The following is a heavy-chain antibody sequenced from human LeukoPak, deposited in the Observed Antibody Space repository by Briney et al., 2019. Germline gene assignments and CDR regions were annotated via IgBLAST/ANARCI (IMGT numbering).Heavy chain of an antibody. J-gene: IGHJ1*01. D-gene: IGHD3-10*01. CDR1: GFTFSSYA. CDR3: AKYFASGSYYKLPH. Sequence: GGSLRLSCAASGFTFSSYAMSWVRQAPGKGLEWVSTISGSGAYTYYADSVKGRFAISRDNSKNTLYLQMNSLRAEDTAVYYCAKYFASGSYYKLPHWGQGTLVTVSS. V-gene: IGHV3-23*01. CDR2: ISGSGAYT.